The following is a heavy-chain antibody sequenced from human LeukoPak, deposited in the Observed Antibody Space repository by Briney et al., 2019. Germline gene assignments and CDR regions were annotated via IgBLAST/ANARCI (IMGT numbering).Heavy chain of an antibody. Sequence: GGFLRLSCAASGFTFSSYGMHWVRQAPGKGLEWVAFIRYDGSNKYYADSVKGRFTISRDNSKNTLYLQMNSLRAEDTAVYYCARGCGGDCYMYYFDYWGQGTLVTVSS. CDR3: ARGCGGDCYMYYFDY. CDR2: IRYDGSNK. D-gene: IGHD2-21*01. V-gene: IGHV3-30*02. J-gene: IGHJ4*02. CDR1: GFTFSSYG.